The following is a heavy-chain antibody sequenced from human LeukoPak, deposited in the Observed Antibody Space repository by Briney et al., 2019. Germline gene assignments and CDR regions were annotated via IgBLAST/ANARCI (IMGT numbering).Heavy chain of an antibody. J-gene: IGHJ4*02. CDR1: GFTFSSYS. Sequence: PGGSLRLSCAASGFTFSSYSVNWVRQAPGKGLEWVSYISSSSRTIYYADSVKGRFTISRDNAKNSLYLQMNSLRAEDTAVYYCARVGEARMEYQLLAMRAAAGFDFWGQGTLVTVSS. CDR2: ISSSSRTI. V-gene: IGHV3-48*01. CDR3: ARVGEARMEYQLLAMRAAAGFDF. D-gene: IGHD2-2*01.